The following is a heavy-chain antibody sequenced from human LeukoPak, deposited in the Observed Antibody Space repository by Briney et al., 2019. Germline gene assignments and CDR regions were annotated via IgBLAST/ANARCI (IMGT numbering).Heavy chain of an antibody. Sequence: GGSLRFSCAASGFTFSSYSMSWVRQAPRKGLEWVATIKQDGSEKYYVDSVKGRFTISRDNAKNSLYLQMNSLRAEDTAVYYCARDGGNYDAFDIWGQGTMVTVSS. CDR1: GFTFSSYS. J-gene: IGHJ3*02. V-gene: IGHV3-7*01. D-gene: IGHD4-23*01. CDR2: IKQDGSEK. CDR3: ARDGGNYDAFDI.